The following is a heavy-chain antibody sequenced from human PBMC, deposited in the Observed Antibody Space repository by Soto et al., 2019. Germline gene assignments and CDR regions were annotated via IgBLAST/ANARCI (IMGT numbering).Heavy chain of an antibody. Sequence: QVQLQESGPGLVKPSGTLSLTCSVSGVSIDSANWWTWVRQPPGKGLEWIGEVYHTGNTNFQPSFKSRVTISVAKSKNQYSLKLNSVPAADTAVYYCARDPSWGFPDFWGQGTLVTVSP. CDR3: ARDPSWGFPDF. V-gene: IGHV4-4*02. J-gene: IGHJ4*02. CDR2: VYHTGNT. D-gene: IGHD3-16*01. CDR1: GVSIDSANW.